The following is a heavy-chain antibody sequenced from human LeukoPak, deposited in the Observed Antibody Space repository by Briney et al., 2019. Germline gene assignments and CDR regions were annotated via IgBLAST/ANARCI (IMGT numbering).Heavy chain of an antibody. D-gene: IGHD3-9*01. CDR2: TYYRSKWYN. J-gene: IGHJ4*02. V-gene: IGHV6-1*01. CDR1: GDSVSSNDGA. Sequence: SQTLSLTCAISGDSVSSNDGAWNWIRQSPSRGLEWLGRTYYRSKWYNDYAESLISRITISPVTSKNQFSLQLYSVTPEDTAVYYCARDVGTTGWHTFDYWGQGTLVTVSS. CDR3: ARDVGTTGWHTFDY.